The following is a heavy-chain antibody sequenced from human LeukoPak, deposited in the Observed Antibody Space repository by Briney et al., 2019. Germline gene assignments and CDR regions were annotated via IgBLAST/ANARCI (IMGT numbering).Heavy chain of an antibody. CDR2: ISYDGSNK. CDR3: AKDWRRAIDY. J-gene: IGHJ4*02. V-gene: IGHV3-30*18. CDR1: GFTFSSYG. Sequence: GGSLRLSCAASGFTFSSYGMHWVSQAPGKGLEWVAVISYDGSNKYYADSVKGRFTISRDNSKNTLYLQMNSLRAEDTAVYYCAKDWRRAIDYWGQGTLVTVSS.